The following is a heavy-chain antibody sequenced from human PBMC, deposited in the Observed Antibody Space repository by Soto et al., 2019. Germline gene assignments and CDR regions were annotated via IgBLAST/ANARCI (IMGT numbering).Heavy chain of an antibody. CDR2: ISSSSSSI. Sequence: PAGSLGLSCAASGFTLKSHSMNWVRQAPGKGLECISFISSSSSSIIYADSVKGRFTISRDNAKNSLYLEMNSLRVEDTAVYYCARGPGGGDWLIDYWGQGTLVTVSS. CDR1: GFTLKSHS. CDR3: ARGPGGGDWLIDY. D-gene: IGHD2-21*01. V-gene: IGHV3-48*01. J-gene: IGHJ4*02.